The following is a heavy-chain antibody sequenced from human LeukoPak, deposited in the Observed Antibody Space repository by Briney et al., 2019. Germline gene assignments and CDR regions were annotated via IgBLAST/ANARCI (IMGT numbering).Heavy chain of an antibody. CDR1: GGSISSYY. V-gene: IGHV4-59*01. CDR2: IYYSGST. Sequence: SETLSLTCTVSGGSISSYYWSWIRQPPGEGLEWIGYIYYSGSTNYNPSLKSRVTISVDTSKNQFSLKLSSVTAADTAVYYCARSKVGFLFDYWGQGTLVTVSS. CDR3: ARSKVGFLFDY. J-gene: IGHJ4*02. D-gene: IGHD3-10*01.